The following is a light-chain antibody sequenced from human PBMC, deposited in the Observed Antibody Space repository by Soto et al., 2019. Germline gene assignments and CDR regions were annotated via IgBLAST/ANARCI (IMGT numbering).Light chain of an antibody. V-gene: IGKV1-5*01. J-gene: IGKJ5*01. CDR1: QSISSW. Sequence: DIQVTQSPSTLSASVGDRVTVTCRASQSISSWLACYQQKPGKAPKLLLYDASTLQSGVPSRFSGSGSGTDFTLTISRLHPDDFATYYCQQAYSFPITFGQGTRLEIK. CDR3: QQAYSFPIT. CDR2: DAS.